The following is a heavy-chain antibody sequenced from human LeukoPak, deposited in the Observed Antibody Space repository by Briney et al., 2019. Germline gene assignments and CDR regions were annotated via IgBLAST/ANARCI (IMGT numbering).Heavy chain of an antibody. D-gene: IGHD2-15*01. J-gene: IGHJ5*02. CDR1: GGSISPYY. CDR2: IYYSGST. V-gene: IGHV4-59*01. CDR3: ASLSEYCSAGSCYLGWFDP. Sequence: PSETLSLTCSVSGGSISPYYWSWIRQPPGKGLEWIGYIYYSGSTNYNPSLKSRVTISLDTSKNQFSLKLTSVTAADTAVYYCASLSEYCSAGSCYLGWFDPWGQGTLVTVSS.